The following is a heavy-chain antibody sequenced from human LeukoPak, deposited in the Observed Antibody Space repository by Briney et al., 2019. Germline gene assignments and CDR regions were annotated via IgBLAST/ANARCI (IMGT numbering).Heavy chain of an antibody. V-gene: IGHV3-53*01. CDR1: GFTVSSNS. J-gene: IGHJ4*02. CDR3: ARRAGAYSHPYDY. Sequence: GGSLRLSCTVSGFTVSSNSMSWVRQAPGKGLEWVSFIYSDNTHYSDSVKGRFTISIENSKNTPYLQMHSLRAEDTAVYYCARRAGAYSHPYDYWGQGTLVTVSS. CDR2: IYSDNT. D-gene: IGHD4/OR15-4a*01.